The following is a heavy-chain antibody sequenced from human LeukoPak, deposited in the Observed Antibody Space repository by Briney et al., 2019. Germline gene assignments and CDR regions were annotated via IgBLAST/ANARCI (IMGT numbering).Heavy chain of an antibody. CDR2: INTDGSST. D-gene: IGHD2-2*01. V-gene: IGHV3-74*01. J-gene: IGHJ5*02. Sequence: GGSLRLSCAASGFTFSSYWMHWVRQAPGKGLVWVSRINTDGSSTSYADSVKGRFTISRDNAKNTLYLQMNSLRAEDTAVYYCARDLGYCSSTSCFDNWFDPWGQGTLVTVSS. CDR3: ARDLGYCSSTSCFDNWFDP. CDR1: GFTFSSYW.